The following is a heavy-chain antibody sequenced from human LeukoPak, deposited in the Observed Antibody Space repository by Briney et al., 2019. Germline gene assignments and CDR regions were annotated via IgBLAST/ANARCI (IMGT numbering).Heavy chain of an antibody. V-gene: IGHV3-23*01. CDR2: IRGSGGST. D-gene: IGHD3-22*01. CDR1: GFTFSSYA. CDR3: AKVLNYYDSSGYYYFDY. J-gene: IGHJ4*02. Sequence: GGSLRLSCAASGFTFSSYAMSWVRQAPGKGLEWVSAIRGSGGSTYYADSVKGRFTISRDNSKNTLYLQMNSLRAEDTAVYYCAKVLNYYDSSGYYYFDYWGQGTLVTVSS.